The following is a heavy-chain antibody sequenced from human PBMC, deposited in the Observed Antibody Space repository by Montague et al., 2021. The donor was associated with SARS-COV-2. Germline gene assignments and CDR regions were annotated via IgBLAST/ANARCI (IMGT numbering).Heavy chain of an antibody. J-gene: IGHJ4*02. Sequence: SETLSLTCTVSGGSISSTTYRWGWIRQPPGKGLEWIGFISYSGTTFYNPSLKSRISMSVDTPKSQLSLNLTSVTAADTAVYYCARHYGSSLDFWGQGILVAVSS. CDR2: ISYSGTT. V-gene: IGHV4-39*01. CDR3: ARHYGSSLDF. CDR1: GGSISSTTYR. D-gene: IGHD4-17*01.